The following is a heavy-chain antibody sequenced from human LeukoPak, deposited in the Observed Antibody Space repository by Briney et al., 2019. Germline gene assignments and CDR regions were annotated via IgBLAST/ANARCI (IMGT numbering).Heavy chain of an antibody. Sequence: PGGSLRLSCAASGFTFSSYAMHWVRQAPGKGLELVAVISYDGSNKYYADSVKGRFTISRDNSKNTLYLQMNSLRAEDTAVYYCARDGSWGSYRYAYYFDYWGQGTLVTVSS. V-gene: IGHV3-30*04. J-gene: IGHJ4*02. D-gene: IGHD3-16*02. CDR1: GFTFSSYA. CDR2: ISYDGSNK. CDR3: ARDGSWGSYRYAYYFDY.